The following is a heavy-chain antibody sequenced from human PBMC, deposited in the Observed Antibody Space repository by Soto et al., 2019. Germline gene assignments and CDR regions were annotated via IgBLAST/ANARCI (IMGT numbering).Heavy chain of an antibody. Sequence: PSETLSLTCAVYGGSFSGYYWSWIRQPPGKGLEWIGYIYYSGSTYYNPSLKSRVTISVDTSKNQFSLKLSSVTAADTAVYYCARVDLGYCSSTSCSRFDPWGQGTLVTVSS. V-gene: IGHV4-30-4*01. D-gene: IGHD2-2*01. J-gene: IGHJ5*02. CDR1: GGSFSGYY. CDR3: ARVDLGYCSSTSCSRFDP. CDR2: IYYSGST.